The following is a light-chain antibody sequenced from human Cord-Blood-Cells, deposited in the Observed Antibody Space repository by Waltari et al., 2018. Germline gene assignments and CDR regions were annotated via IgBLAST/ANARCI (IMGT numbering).Light chain of an antibody. CDR2: EGS. Sequence: QYALTQPASGSGSPEQSITISCTGTSSDVGSYNLVSWNQQHPGKDPKLMIYEGSKRPSGVSNRLSGSKSGNTASLTISGLQAEDESDYYCCSYAGSSTYVFGTGTKVTVL. V-gene: IGLV2-23*01. J-gene: IGLJ1*01. CDR1: SSDVGSYNL. CDR3: CSYAGSSTYV.